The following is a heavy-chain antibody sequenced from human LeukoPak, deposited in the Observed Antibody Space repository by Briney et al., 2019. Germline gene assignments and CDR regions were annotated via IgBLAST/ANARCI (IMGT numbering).Heavy chain of an antibody. D-gene: IGHD2-8*02. CDR1: GFTFSNAW. J-gene: IGHJ4*02. CDR3: ARDWSFYYDL. CDR2: IWYDGSNK. Sequence: GGSLRLSCAASGFTFSNAWMSWVRQAPGKGLEWVAVIWYDGSNKYYADSVKGRFTISRDSSTVYLQMSSLRAEDTAVYYCARDWSFYYDLWGQGTLVTVSS. V-gene: IGHV3-33*08.